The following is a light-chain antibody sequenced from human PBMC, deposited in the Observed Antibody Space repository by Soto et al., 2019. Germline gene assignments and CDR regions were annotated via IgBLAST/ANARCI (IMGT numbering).Light chain of an antibody. Sequence: DIQMTQSPSTLSASVGDRVTITCRASQSISTWLAWYQQKPGKAPKLLIYKASNLEGGVPSRFSGSGSGTEFTITISSLQHDDFATYYCQQYNTYPLTFGGGTAVEIK. CDR1: QSISTW. CDR2: KAS. V-gene: IGKV1-5*03. CDR3: QQYNTYPLT. J-gene: IGKJ4*01.